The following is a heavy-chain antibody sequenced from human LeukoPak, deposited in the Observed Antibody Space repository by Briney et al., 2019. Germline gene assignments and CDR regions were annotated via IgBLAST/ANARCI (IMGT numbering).Heavy chain of an antibody. D-gene: IGHD6-13*01. CDR1: GRSFSGYY. Sequence: SETLSLTCAVYGRSFSGYYWSWIRQPPGKGLEWIGEINYSGSTNYNPSLKSRVTISVDTSKNQFSLKLSSVTAADTAVYYCARPGSSWYFDYWGQGTLVTVSS. V-gene: IGHV4-34*01. J-gene: IGHJ4*02. CDR3: ARPGSSWYFDY. CDR2: INYSGST.